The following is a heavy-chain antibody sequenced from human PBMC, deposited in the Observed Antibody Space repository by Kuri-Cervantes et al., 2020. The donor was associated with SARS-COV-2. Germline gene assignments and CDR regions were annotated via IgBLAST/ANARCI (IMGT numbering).Heavy chain of an antibody. V-gene: IGHV3-30*18. CDR3: AKDRMVRGVMGLVDY. D-gene: IGHD3-10*01. Sequence: GESLKISCAASGFTFSSYGMHWVRQAPGKGLEWVAVISYDGSNKYYADSVKGRFTISRDNSKNTLYLQMNSLRAEDTAVYYCAKDRMVRGVMGLVDYWGQGTLVTVSS. CDR2: ISYDGSNK. J-gene: IGHJ4*02. CDR1: GFTFSSYG.